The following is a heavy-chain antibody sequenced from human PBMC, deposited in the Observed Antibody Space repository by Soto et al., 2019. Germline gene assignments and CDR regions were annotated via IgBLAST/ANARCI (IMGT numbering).Heavy chain of an antibody. CDR2: IIPIFGTA. J-gene: IGHJ6*02. D-gene: IGHD3-22*01. Sequence: SVKVSCKASGGTFSSYAISWVRQAPGQGLEWMGGIIPIFGTANYAQKFQGRVTITADESTSTAYMELSSLRSEDTAVYYCASRRNYYYDSSGYRGFPYYYYGMDVWGQGTTVTVSS. CDR1: GGTFSSYA. V-gene: IGHV1-69*13. CDR3: ASRRNYYYDSSGYRGFPYYYYGMDV.